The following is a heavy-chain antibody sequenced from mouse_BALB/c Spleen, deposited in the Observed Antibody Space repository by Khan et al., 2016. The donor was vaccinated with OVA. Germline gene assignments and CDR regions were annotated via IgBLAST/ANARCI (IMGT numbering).Heavy chain of an antibody. Sequence: QVQLQQSGPGLVAPSQSLSITCTVSGFSLSRYNIHWVRQPPGKGLEWLGMIWGGGSTDYNSDLKSRLSISKDNSKGQVFLKMHSLQTDDTAMYYCVRAYYRYDGYYAMDYWGQGTSVTVSS. CDR1: GFSLSRYN. V-gene: IGHV2-6-4*01. J-gene: IGHJ4*01. CDR3: VRAYYRYDGYYAMDY. D-gene: IGHD2-14*01. CDR2: IWGGGST.